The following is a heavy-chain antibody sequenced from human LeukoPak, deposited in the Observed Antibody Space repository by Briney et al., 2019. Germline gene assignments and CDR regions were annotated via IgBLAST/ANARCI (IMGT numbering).Heavy chain of an antibody. V-gene: IGHV3-21*01. CDR3: TTVRSYYDSSGFSY. CDR1: GFTFSSYS. CDR2: ISGSSSYI. Sequence: GGSLRLSCAASGFTFSSYSMNWVRQAPGKGLEWVSSISGSSSYIYYADSVKGRFTISRDNAKNSLYLQMNSLRAEDTAVYYCTTVRSYYDSSGFSYWGQGTLVTVSS. J-gene: IGHJ4*02. D-gene: IGHD3-22*01.